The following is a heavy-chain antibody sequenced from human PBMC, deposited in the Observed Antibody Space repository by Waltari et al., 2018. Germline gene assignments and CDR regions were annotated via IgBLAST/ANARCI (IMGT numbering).Heavy chain of an antibody. CDR1: GGSFSGYY. D-gene: IGHD6-19*01. CDR2: INHSGST. Sequence: QVQLQQWGAGLLKPSETLSLTCAVYGGSFSGYYWSWIRQPPGKGLEWIGEINHSGSTNDNPSVKSRANISVDTDKNQFSLKLSSVTAADTAVYYCARGGWLGPKRYLDPWGQGTLVTVSS. V-gene: IGHV4-34*04. CDR3: ARGGWLGPKRYLDP. J-gene: IGHJ5*02.